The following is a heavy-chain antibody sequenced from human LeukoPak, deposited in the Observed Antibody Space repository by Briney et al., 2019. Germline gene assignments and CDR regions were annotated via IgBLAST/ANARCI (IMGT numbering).Heavy chain of an antibody. CDR3: AKDGRALRPDEPWLDL. CDR2: ISWNGATI. Sequence: PGGSLRLSCAASGFTFDDYAMHWVRQGPGKGLEWVSGISWNGATIGYADSVKGRFTISRDNAKKFLSLQMNSLRREDTAFYYCAKDGRALRPDEPWLDLWGQGTPVTVSS. J-gene: IGHJ5*02. D-gene: IGHD6-19*01. CDR1: GFTFDDYA. V-gene: IGHV3-9*01.